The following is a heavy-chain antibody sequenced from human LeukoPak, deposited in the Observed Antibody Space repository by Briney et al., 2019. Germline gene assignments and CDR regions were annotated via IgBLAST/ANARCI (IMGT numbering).Heavy chain of an antibody. D-gene: IGHD5-18*01. J-gene: IGHJ3*02. V-gene: IGHV4-59*01. CDR1: GGSISSYY. Sequence: PSETLSLTCTVSGGSISSYYWSWIRQPPGKGLEWIGYIYYSGSTNYNPSLKSRVTISVDTSKNQFSLKLSSVTAADTAEYYCARLAYVDTAMDDAFDIWGQGTMVTVSS. CDR3: ARLAYVDTAMDDAFDI. CDR2: IYYSGST.